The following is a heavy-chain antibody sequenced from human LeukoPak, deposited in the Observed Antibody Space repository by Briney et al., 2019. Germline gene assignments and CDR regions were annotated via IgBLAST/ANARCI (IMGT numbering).Heavy chain of an antibody. Sequence: PGGSLRLSCAASGFTFSSYAMHWVRQAPGKGLEWVAVISYDGSNKYYADSVKGRFTISRDNSKNTLYLQVNSLRAEDTAVYYCAKGGYCSSTSCYVGWFDPWGQGTLVTVSS. J-gene: IGHJ5*02. CDR3: AKGGYCSSTSCYVGWFDP. D-gene: IGHD2-2*01. CDR2: ISYDGSNK. CDR1: GFTFSSYA. V-gene: IGHV3-30-3*01.